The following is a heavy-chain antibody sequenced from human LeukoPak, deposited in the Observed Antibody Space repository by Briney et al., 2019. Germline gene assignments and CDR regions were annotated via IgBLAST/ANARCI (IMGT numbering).Heavy chain of an antibody. CDR1: GFTFSGYA. D-gene: IGHD3-10*01. CDR3: AKGSGSYYTEYFQH. J-gene: IGHJ1*01. CDR2: ISGSGGST. Sequence: GGSLRLSCAASGFTFSGYAMSWVRQAPGKGLEWVSAISGSGGSTYYADSVKGRFTISRDNSKNTLYLQMNSLRAEDTAVYYCAKGSGSYYTEYFQHWGQGTLVTVSS. V-gene: IGHV3-23*01.